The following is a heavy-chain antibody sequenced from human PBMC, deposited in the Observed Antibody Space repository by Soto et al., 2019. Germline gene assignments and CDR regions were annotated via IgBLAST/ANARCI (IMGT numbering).Heavy chain of an antibody. J-gene: IGHJ4*02. Sequence: GGSLRLSCAASGFTFANSWMHWIRQAPGKGPEWVSRVTGDGHTIQYADSVKGRFTVSRDNAKNTLYLQMNSLRAEDTAVYYCATAEVDYWGPGTLVTVSS. V-gene: IGHV3-74*01. CDR1: GFTFANSW. CDR2: VTGDGHTI. CDR3: ATAEVDY.